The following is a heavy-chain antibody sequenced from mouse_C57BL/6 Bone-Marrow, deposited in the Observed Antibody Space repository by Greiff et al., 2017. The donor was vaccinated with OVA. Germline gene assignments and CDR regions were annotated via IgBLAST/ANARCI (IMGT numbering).Heavy chain of an antibody. CDR3: ARHYYYGSRGGMDY. J-gene: IGHJ4*01. V-gene: IGHV5-12*01. Sequence: EVKVVESGGGLVQPGGSLKLSCAASGFTFSDYYMYWVRQTPEKRLEWVAYISNGGGSTYYPDTVKGRFTISRDNAKNTLYLQMSRLKSEDTAMYYCARHYYYGSRGGMDYWGQGTSVTVSS. CDR2: ISNGGGST. CDR1: GFTFSDYY. D-gene: IGHD1-1*01.